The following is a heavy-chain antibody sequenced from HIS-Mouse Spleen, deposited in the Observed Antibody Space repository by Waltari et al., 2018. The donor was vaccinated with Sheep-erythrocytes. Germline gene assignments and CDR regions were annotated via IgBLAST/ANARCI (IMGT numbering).Heavy chain of an antibody. D-gene: IGHD3-10*01. CDR1: GFTFSSYS. CDR3: ARDSMGHDAFDI. V-gene: IGHV3-21*01. CDR2: ISSSSSYI. Sequence: EVQLVESGGGLVKPGGSLRLSCAASGFTFSSYSMNWVRQAPGEGLEGVSSISSSSSYIYYADSVKGRFTISRDNAKNSLYLQMNSLRAEDTAVYYCARDSMGHDAFDIWGQGTMVTVSS. J-gene: IGHJ3*02.